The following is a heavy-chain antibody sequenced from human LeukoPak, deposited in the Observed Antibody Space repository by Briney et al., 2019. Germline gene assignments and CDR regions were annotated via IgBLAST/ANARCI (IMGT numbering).Heavy chain of an antibody. Sequence: RPSETLSLTCAVYGGSFSGYYWSWIRQPPGKGLEWIGEINHSGSTNYNPSLKSRVTISVDTSKNQFSLKLSPVTAADTAVYYCATLQQLLSHWGQGTLVTVSS. CDR3: ATLQQLLSH. J-gene: IGHJ4*02. V-gene: IGHV4-34*01. CDR1: GGSFSGYY. D-gene: IGHD6-13*01. CDR2: INHSGST.